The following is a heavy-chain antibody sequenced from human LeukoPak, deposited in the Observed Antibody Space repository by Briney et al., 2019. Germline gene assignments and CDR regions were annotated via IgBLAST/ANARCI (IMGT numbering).Heavy chain of an antibody. V-gene: IGHV4-59*08. CDR2: IFYSGRT. CDR3: ARLSGITMIVVVISDAFDI. CDR1: GGSISSYY. Sequence: PSETLSLTCSVSGGSISSYYWSWIRQPPGKGLEWIGYIFYSGRTSYNPSLKSRVTISVDTSKNHFSLTLSSVTAADTAVYYCARLSGITMIVVVISDAFDIWGQGTMVTVSS. J-gene: IGHJ3*02. D-gene: IGHD3-22*01.